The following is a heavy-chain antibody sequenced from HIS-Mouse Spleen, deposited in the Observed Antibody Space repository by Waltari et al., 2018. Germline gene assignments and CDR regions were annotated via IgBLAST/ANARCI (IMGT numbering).Heavy chain of an antibody. CDR3: AREIPYSSSWYDWYFDL. V-gene: IGHV4-39*07. CDR2: IYYSGST. CDR1: GGSIRSSRYY. J-gene: IGHJ2*01. Sequence: QLQLQESGPGLVKPSETLSLTCTVSGGSIRSSRYYWGWIRQPPGKGLEWMGSIYYSGSTSYNPSLKSRVTISVDTSKNQFSLKLSSVTAADTAVYYCAREIPYSSSWYDWYFDLWGRGTLVTVSS. D-gene: IGHD6-13*01.